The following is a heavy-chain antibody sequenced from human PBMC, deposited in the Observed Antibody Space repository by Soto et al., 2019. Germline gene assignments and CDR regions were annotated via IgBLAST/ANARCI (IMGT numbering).Heavy chain of an antibody. D-gene: IGHD3-22*01. CDR1: GYTFTSYG. V-gene: IGHV1-18*04. J-gene: IGHJ6*02. CDR2: ISAYNGNT. Sequence: QVQLVQSGAEVKKPGASVKVSCKASGYTFTSYGISWVRQAPGQGLEWMGWISAYNGNTNYAQKLQGRGTMTTDTSTSTAYMELRSLRSDDTAVYYCARERPPITMIVVVTQWGYGMDVWGQGTTVTVSS. CDR3: ARERPPITMIVVVTQWGYGMDV.